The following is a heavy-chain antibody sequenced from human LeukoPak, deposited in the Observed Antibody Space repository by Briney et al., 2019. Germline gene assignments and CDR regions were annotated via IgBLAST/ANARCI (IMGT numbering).Heavy chain of an antibody. D-gene: IGHD6-13*01. J-gene: IGHJ4*02. V-gene: IGHV3-21*01. CDR1: GFTFSSYS. Sequence: GGSLRLFCAASGFTFSSYSMNWVRQAPGKGLEWVSSISSSSSYIYYADSVKGRFTISRDNAKNSLYLQMNSLRADDTAVYYCAREFHTAYSSSWYLFDYWGQGTLVTVSS. CDR3: AREFHTAYSSSWYLFDY. CDR2: ISSSSSYI.